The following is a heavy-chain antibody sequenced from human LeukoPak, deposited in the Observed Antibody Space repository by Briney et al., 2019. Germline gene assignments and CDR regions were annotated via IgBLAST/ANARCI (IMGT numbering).Heavy chain of an antibody. CDR1: GFTFSDYY. CDR2: ISSSGSTI. Sequence: NTWGSLRLSCAASGFTFSDYYMSWIRQAPGKGLEWVSYISSSGSTIYYADSVKGRFTISRDNSKNTLYLQMNSLRAEDTAVYYCARDFQYYFDYWGQGTLVTVSS. J-gene: IGHJ4*02. CDR3: ARDFQYYFDY. V-gene: IGHV3-11*04.